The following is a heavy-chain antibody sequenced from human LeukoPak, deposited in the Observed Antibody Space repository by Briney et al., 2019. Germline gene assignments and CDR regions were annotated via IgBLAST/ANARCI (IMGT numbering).Heavy chain of an antibody. CDR3: AREATPQTSTLYYYYYYMDV. CDR1: GGTFSTYA. D-gene: IGHD1/OR15-1a*01. J-gene: IGHJ6*03. CDR2: IIPIYGIA. V-gene: IGHV1-69*13. Sequence: SVKVSCKASGGTFSTYAISWLRQAPGQGLEWMGGIIPIYGIANYAQKLRGRVTITADESTSTSYMEVNGLRSEDTAVYYCAREATPQTSTLYYYYYYMDVWGNGTPVTVSS.